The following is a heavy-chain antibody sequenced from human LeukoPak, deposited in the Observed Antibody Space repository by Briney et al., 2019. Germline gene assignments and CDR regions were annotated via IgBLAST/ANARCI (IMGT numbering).Heavy chain of an antibody. J-gene: IGHJ4*02. CDR3: GRVIAGAIDY. V-gene: IGHV3-7*01. Sequence: TGGSLRLPCAASGFTFRGYSMTWVRQAPGKGLEWVANINLDGSDRFYVGFVKGRFTISRDNADNSLYLQMNSLRAEDTAVYYCGRVIAGAIDYWGQGTLVTVSS. D-gene: IGHD6-13*01. CDR1: GFTFRGYS. CDR2: INLDGSDR.